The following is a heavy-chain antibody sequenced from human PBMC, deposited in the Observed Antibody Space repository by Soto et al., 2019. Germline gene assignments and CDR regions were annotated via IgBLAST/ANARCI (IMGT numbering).Heavy chain of an antibody. CDR2: ISGSGGST. CDR1: GFTFSSYA. Sequence: GGSLRLSCAASGFTFSSYAMSWVRLAPGKGLEWVSAISGSGGSTYYADSVKGRFTISRDNSKNTLYLQMNSLRAEDTAVYYCVKGPVYYDSSGSRAEYFQHWGQGTLVTVSS. CDR3: VKGPVYYDSSGSRAEYFQH. J-gene: IGHJ1*01. D-gene: IGHD3-22*01. V-gene: IGHV3-23*01.